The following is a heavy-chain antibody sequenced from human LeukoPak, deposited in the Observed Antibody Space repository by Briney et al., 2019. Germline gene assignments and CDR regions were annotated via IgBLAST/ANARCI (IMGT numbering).Heavy chain of an antibody. J-gene: IGHJ3*02. CDR1: GGSFSGYY. V-gene: IGHV4-34*01. D-gene: IGHD2-21*02. CDR3: ARAQWIVVVTAIRHDAFDI. CDR2: INHSGST. Sequence: PSETLSLTCAVYGGSFSGYYWSWIRQPPGKGLEWIGEINHSGSTNYNPSLKSRVTISVDTSKNQFSLKLSSVTAADTAVYYCARAQWIVVVTAIRHDAFDIWGQGTMVTVSS.